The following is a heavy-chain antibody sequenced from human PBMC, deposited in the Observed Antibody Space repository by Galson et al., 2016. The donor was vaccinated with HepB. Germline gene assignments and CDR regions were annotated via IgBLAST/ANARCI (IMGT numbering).Heavy chain of an antibody. CDR2: IWYDGGIK. Sequence: SLRLSCAASAFTFSSYGMHWVRQAPGEGLEWVAVIWYDGGIKYYGDSVKGRFTISRDNSRNTLYLQMNSLRAEDTAVYYCAREGGWSGYEYDYWGQGTLVTVSP. D-gene: IGHD5-12*01. J-gene: IGHJ4*02. CDR3: AREGGWSGYEYDY. CDR1: AFTFSSYG. V-gene: IGHV3-33*01.